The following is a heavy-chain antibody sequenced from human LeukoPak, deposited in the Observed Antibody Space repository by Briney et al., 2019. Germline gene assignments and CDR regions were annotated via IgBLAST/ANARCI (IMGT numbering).Heavy chain of an antibody. V-gene: IGHV3-21*01. Sequence: GGSLRLSCAASGFTFSSYSMNWVRQAPGKGLEWVSSISSSSSYIYYADSVKGRFTISRDNAKNSLYLQMNSLRAEDTAVYYRARIGSSGYYYAPYYYFDYWGQGTLVTVSS. D-gene: IGHD3-22*01. CDR1: GFTFSSYS. J-gene: IGHJ4*02. CDR2: ISSSSSYI. CDR3: ARIGSSGYYYAPYYYFDY.